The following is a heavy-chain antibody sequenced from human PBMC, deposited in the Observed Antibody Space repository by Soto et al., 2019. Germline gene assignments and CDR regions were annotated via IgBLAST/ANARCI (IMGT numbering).Heavy chain of an antibody. CDR3: PSSSLYRMDV. J-gene: IGHJ6*02. V-gene: IGHV4-30-4*01. CDR1: GGSISSGYYY. CDR2: IYYSGNT. Sequence: SETLSLTCSVSGGSISSGYYYWSWIRQPPGKGLEWIGNIYYSGNTYYNPSLKSRLIISIDTSKNQFSLTVGSVTAADTAVYYCPSSSLYRMDVCGQGTTVTVSS.